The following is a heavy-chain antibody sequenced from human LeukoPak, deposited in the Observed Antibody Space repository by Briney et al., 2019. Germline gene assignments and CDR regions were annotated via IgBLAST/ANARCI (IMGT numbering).Heavy chain of an antibody. D-gene: IGHD3-22*01. V-gene: IGHV3-66*02. J-gene: IGHJ4*02. CDR1: GFTVSSKY. Sequence: GGSLRLSCAASGFTVSSKYMSWVRQAPGEGLEWVSVLYSDGSTFYAGSVKGRFTISRDNSNNTLYLQMNSLRAEDTAVYYCAKGSRSSGHYSDYWGQGTLVTVSS. CDR3: AKGSRSSGHYSDY. CDR2: LYSDGST.